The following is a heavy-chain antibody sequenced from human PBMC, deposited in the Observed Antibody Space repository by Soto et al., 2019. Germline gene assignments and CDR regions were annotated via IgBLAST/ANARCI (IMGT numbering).Heavy chain of an antibody. CDR2: INHSGST. J-gene: IGHJ4*02. CDR3: ARVDIGYQLPEIGVFYFDY. D-gene: IGHD2-2*01. CDR1: GGSFSGYY. Sequence: QVQLQQWGAGLLKPSETLSLTCAVYGGSFSGYYWSWIRQPPGKGLEWIGEINHSGSTNYNPSLRCRGTISVDTSKNQFSLKLSSVTAADTAVYYCARVDIGYQLPEIGVFYFDYWGQGTLVTVSS. V-gene: IGHV4-34*01.